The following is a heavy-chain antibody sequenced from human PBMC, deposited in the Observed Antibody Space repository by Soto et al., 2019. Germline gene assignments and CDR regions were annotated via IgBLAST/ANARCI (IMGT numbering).Heavy chain of an antibody. Sequence: ASETLSLTCTVSGGSISSYYWSWIRQPPGKGLEWIGYIYYSGSTNYNPSLKSRVTISVDTSKNQFSLKLSSVTAADTAVYYCAGYDFWSGQYYYYYMDVWGKGTTVTVSS. CDR3: AGYDFWSGQYYYYYMDV. CDR2: IYYSGST. J-gene: IGHJ6*03. CDR1: GGSISSYY. D-gene: IGHD3-3*01. V-gene: IGHV4-59*08.